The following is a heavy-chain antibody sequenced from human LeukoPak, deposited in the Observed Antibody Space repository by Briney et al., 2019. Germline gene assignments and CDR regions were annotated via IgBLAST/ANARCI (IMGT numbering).Heavy chain of an antibody. CDR2: INPNSGGT. CDR3: AREQHLVHAEYDY. Sequence: ASVKVSCKASGYTFTGYYMHWVRQAPGQGLEWMGWINPNSGGTNYAQKFQGRVTMTRDTSISTAYMELSRLRSDDTAVYYCAREQHLVHAEYDYWGQGTLVTVSS. J-gene: IGHJ4*02. V-gene: IGHV1-2*02. CDR1: GYTFTGYY. D-gene: IGHD6-13*01.